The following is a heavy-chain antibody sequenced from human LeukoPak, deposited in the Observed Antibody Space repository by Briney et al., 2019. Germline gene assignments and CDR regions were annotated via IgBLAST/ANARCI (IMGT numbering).Heavy chain of an antibody. J-gene: IGHJ4*02. CDR2: IKQDGSEK. CDR1: GFTFSTYL. CDR3: ARDAVWGYYDSSGYYPLDS. Sequence: PGGPLRLSCAASGFTFSTYLMSWFPQAPGKGPECVANIKQDGSEKYYVASVKGRFTISKDNAKNSLYLKMNSLRAEDTAVYYCARDAVWGYYDSSGYYPLDSWGQGTLVTVSS. V-gene: IGHV3-7*01. D-gene: IGHD3-22*01.